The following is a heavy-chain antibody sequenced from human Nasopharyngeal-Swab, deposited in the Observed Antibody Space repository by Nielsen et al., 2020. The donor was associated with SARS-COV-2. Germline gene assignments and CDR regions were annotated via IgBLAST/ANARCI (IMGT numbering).Heavy chain of an antibody. D-gene: IGHD3-22*01. Sequence: WIRQPPGKGLEWIGDINHSGSTNYTPSLKSRVTISVDTSKNQFSLKLSSVTAADTAVYYCVRDYYYDSSVFDYWGQGTLVTVSS. CDR2: INHSGST. V-gene: IGHV4-34*01. CDR3: VRDYYYDSSVFDY. J-gene: IGHJ4*02.